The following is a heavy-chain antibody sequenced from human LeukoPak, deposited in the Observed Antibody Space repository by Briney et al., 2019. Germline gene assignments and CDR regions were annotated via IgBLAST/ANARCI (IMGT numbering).Heavy chain of an antibody. J-gene: IGHJ3*02. CDR2: ISSSSSTI. Sequence: GGPLSLFCAASGFTYSSYRMNWVRQSPGRGLEWVSYISSSSSTIYYADSVKGRFTISRDNSKNALYLQMNSLRAEDTAVYYCARSVRGVAFDIWGQGTMVTVSS. D-gene: IGHD3-10*02. CDR3: ARSVRGVAFDI. V-gene: IGHV3-48*01. CDR1: GFTYSSYR.